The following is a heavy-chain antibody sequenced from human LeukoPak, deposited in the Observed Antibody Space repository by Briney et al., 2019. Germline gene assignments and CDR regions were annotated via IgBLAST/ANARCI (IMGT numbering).Heavy chain of an antibody. J-gene: IGHJ4*02. Sequence: PSETLSLTCTVSGGSISSYYWSWIRQPPGKGLEWIGSIYYSGSTYYNPSLKSRVTMSVDTSKNQFSLKLSSVTAADTAVYYCARQVDYVPYWGQGTLVTVSS. CDR1: GGSISSYY. D-gene: IGHD4-17*01. CDR3: ARQVDYVPY. CDR2: IYYSGST. V-gene: IGHV4-39*01.